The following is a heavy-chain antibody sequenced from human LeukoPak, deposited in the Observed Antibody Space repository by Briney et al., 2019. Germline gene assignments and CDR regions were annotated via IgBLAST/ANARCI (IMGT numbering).Heavy chain of an antibody. D-gene: IGHD2-2*01. Sequence: PGGSLRLSCAASGFTVSNNYMTWVRQAPGKGLEWVSVIYSGGNTFYADSVKDRFTISKDNSNNTLYLQMNSLRTEDTAVYYCAKDWGQVPASISGHWGQGTLVTVSS. CDR3: AKDWGQVPASISGH. CDR1: GFTVSNNY. V-gene: IGHV3-66*01. J-gene: IGHJ1*01. CDR2: IYSGGNT.